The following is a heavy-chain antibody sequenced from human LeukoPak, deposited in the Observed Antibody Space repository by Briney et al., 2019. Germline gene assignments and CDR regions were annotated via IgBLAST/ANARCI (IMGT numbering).Heavy chain of an antibody. CDR3: ARGTIAVAGRVNDY. J-gene: IGHJ4*02. Sequence: GGSLRLSCAASGFTVSSNYMSWVRQAPGKGLEWVSVIYSGGSTYYADSVKGRFTISRDNSKNTLYLQMNSLRAEDTAVYYCARGTIAVAGRVNDYWGQGTLVTVSS. D-gene: IGHD6-19*01. CDR2: IYSGGST. CDR1: GFTVSSNY. V-gene: IGHV3-53*01.